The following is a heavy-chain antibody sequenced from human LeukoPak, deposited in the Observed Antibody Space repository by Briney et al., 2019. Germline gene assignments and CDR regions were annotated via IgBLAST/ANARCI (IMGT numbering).Heavy chain of an antibody. CDR1: GFTFSNSG. CDR3: AKDKGDSSSWYGLSYFDY. D-gene: IGHD6-13*01. Sequence: PGGSLRLSCAASGFTFSNSGMNWVRQAPGKGLEWVSYSSSSSGTIYYADSVKGRFTISRDNAKNSLYLQMNSLRAEDTAVYYCAKDKGDSSSWYGLSYFDYWGQGTLVTVSS. CDR2: SSSSSGTI. J-gene: IGHJ4*02. V-gene: IGHV3-48*01.